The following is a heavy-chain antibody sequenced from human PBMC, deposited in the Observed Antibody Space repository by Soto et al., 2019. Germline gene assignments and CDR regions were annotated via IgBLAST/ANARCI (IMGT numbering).Heavy chain of an antibody. V-gene: IGHV1-69*13. CDR1: GGTFSSYA. CDR3: ARDSSGYYYVRKPYNWFDP. D-gene: IGHD3-22*01. Sequence: ASVKVSCKASGGTFSSYAISWVRQAPGQGLEWMGGIIPIFGTANYAQKFQGRVTITADESTSTAYMELSSLRSEDTAVYYCARDSSGYYYVRKPYNWFDPWGQGTLVTVSS. CDR2: IIPIFGTA. J-gene: IGHJ5*02.